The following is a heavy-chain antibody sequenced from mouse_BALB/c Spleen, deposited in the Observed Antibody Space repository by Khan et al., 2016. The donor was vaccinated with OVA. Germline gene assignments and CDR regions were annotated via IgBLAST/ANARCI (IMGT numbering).Heavy chain of an antibody. V-gene: IGHV3-8*02. J-gene: IGHJ3*01. CDR1: GDTITSGF. D-gene: IGHD1-3*01. CDR3: ARSTYKYAFAY. CDR2: MIYSGYT. Sequence: VQLKESGPSLVQPSETVSLTCSVTGDTITSGFWSWVRKFPGNKLEYMGYMIYSGYTYYNPSLKGRLSITRYSSKNQNYQQWNSETTEDTATYYCARSTYKYAFAYWGQGALVTVSA.